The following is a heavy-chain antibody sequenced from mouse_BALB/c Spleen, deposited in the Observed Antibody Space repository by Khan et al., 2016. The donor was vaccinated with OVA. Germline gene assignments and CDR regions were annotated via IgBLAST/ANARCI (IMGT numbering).Heavy chain of an antibody. J-gene: IGHJ3*01. CDR2: VSTGGGYT. Sequence: EVELVESGGDLVKPGGSLKLSCAASGFTFSTYGMSWVRQTPDKRLEWVATVSTGGGYTYYPDSVKGRFTISRDNAKNTLYLQMSGLKSEDTAILYCTRLAYYYDSEGFAYWGQGTLVTVSA. V-gene: IGHV5-6*01. D-gene: IGHD1-1*01. CDR3: TRLAYYYDSEGFAY. CDR1: GFTFSTYG.